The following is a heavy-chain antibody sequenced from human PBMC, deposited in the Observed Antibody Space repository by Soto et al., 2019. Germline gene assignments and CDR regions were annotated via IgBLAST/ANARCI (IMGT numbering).Heavy chain of an antibody. CDR1: GGSVSSGSYY. CDR2: IYYSGST. J-gene: IGHJ5*02. Sequence: QVQLQESGPGLVKPSETLSLTCTVSGGSVSSGSYYWSWIRQPPGKGLEWIGYIYYSGSTNYNPSLKSRVTISVDTSKNQFSLKLSSVTAADTAVYYCARDYYDGSGYYRWFDPWGQGTLVTVSS. CDR3: ARDYYDGSGYYRWFDP. V-gene: IGHV4-61*01. D-gene: IGHD3-22*01.